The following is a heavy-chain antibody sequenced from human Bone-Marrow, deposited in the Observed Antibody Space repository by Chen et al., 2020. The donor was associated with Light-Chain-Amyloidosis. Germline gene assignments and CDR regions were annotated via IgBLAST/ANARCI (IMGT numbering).Heavy chain of an antibody. J-gene: IGHJ4*02. CDR1: GGYMSSSRYY. CDR2: FSYGETT. V-gene: IGHV4-39*01. CDR3: ARHNYGYSPPYYFDY. D-gene: IGHD5-18*01. Sequence: QVQLQESGPGLVTPSETLSLTCAVSGGYMSSSRYYWGWIRQAPGQGLEWIAIFSYGETTYYNPSLKSRVTISVDTSKNQFSLKLSSVTAADTAVYYCARHNYGYSPPYYFDYWGQGTLVTVSS.